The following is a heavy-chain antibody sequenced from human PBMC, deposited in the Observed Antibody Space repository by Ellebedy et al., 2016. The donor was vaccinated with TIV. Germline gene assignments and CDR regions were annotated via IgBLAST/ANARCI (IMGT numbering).Heavy chain of an antibody. J-gene: IGHJ5*02. Sequence: AASVKVSCKASGYTFTGYYMHWVRQAPGQGLEWMGWINPNSGGTNYAQKFQGRVTMTRDTSTSTVYMELSSLRSEDTAVYYCAREVGFTAGYYDSSGYSRFDPWGQGTLVTVSS. CDR1: GYTFTGYY. V-gene: IGHV1-2*02. CDR3: AREVGFTAGYYDSSGYSRFDP. CDR2: INPNSGGT. D-gene: IGHD3-22*01.